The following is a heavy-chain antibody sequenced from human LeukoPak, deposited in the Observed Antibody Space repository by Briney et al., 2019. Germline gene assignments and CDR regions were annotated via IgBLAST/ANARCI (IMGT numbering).Heavy chain of an antibody. V-gene: IGHV4-34*01. J-gene: IGHJ5*02. CDR3: ARGEDIVVVPAAMRFDP. Sequence: SETLSLTCAVHGGSFSGYYWSWIRQPPGKGLEWIGEINHSGSTNYNPSLKSRVTISVDTSKNQFSLKLSSVTAADTAVYYCARGEDIVVVPAAMRFDPWGQGTLVTVSS. D-gene: IGHD2-2*01. CDR2: INHSGST. CDR1: GGSFSGYY.